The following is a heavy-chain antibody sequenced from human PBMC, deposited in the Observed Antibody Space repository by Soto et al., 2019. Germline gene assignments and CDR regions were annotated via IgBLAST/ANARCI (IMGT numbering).Heavy chain of an antibody. CDR3: ATDESDHCRGTDCHYFDH. D-gene: IGHD2-21*02. Sequence: QVQLVQSGSEVKKPGASVKVSCKSAGTTFISYGRSWVRQAPGQGLEWMSWISIHNGDTNHAPNLQGRITMTTDTSTSTTYMALRSLRSDDTAVYFCATDESDHCRGTDCHYFDHWGQGTPVTVAS. CDR1: GTTFISYG. J-gene: IGHJ4*02. CDR2: ISIHNGDT. V-gene: IGHV1-18*01.